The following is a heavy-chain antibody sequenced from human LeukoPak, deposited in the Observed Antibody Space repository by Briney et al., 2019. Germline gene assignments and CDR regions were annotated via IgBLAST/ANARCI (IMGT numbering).Heavy chain of an antibody. V-gene: IGHV3-48*03. CDR3: AREYRAFVVVPAASGWFDP. Sequence: GGSLRLSCAASGFTFSSYEMNWVRQAPGKGLEWVSYISSSGSTIYYADSVKGRFTISRDNAKNSLYLQMNSLRAEHTAVYYCAREYRAFVVVPAASGWFDPWGQGTLVTVSS. CDR1: GFTFSSYE. CDR2: ISSSGSTI. D-gene: IGHD2-2*01. J-gene: IGHJ5*02.